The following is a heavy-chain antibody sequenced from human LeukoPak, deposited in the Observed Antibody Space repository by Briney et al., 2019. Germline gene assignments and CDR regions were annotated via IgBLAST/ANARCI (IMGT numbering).Heavy chain of an antibody. D-gene: IGHD4-17*01. Sequence: PSETLSLTCTVSGDSISSSDYYWGWIRQPPGKGLEWIGGIYYSGSTYYNPSLRSRVTISVDTSKNQFSLKLSSVTAADTAVYYCASHDYGDLYFDYWGQGTLVTVSS. J-gene: IGHJ4*02. CDR2: IYYSGST. CDR3: ASHDYGDLYFDY. V-gene: IGHV4-39*01. CDR1: GDSISSSDYY.